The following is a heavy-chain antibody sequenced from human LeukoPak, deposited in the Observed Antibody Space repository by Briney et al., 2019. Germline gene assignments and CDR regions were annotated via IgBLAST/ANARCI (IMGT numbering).Heavy chain of an antibody. D-gene: IGHD5-12*01. J-gene: IGHJ4*02. CDR1: GGSISSTNW. Sequence: PSETLSLTCGVSGGSISSTNWWSWVRQPPGKGLEWIGEIYHHGATNYNPSLKSRVTLSVDKSKNQFSLELSSVTAADTAVYYCARGPSVAAHLDYWGQGTLVTVSS. CDR2: IYHHGAT. V-gene: IGHV4-4*02. CDR3: ARGPSVAAHLDY.